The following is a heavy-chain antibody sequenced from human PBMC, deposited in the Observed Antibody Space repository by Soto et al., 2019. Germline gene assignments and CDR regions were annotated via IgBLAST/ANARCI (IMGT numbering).Heavy chain of an antibody. J-gene: IGHJ3*02. CDR1: GGSISSSSYY. V-gene: IGHV4-39*01. Sequence: PSETLSLTCTVSGGSISSSSYYWGWIRQPPGKGLEWIGGIYYSGSTYYNPSLKSRVTISVDTSKNQFSLKLSSVTAADTAVYYCARMGGVVVTAIRGAFDIWGQGTMVTVSS. CDR3: ARMGGVVVTAIRGAFDI. CDR2: IYYSGST. D-gene: IGHD2-21*02.